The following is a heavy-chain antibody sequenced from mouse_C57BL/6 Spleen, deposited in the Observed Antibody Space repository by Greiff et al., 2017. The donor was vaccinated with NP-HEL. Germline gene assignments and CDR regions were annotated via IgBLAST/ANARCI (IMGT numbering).Heavy chain of an antibody. V-gene: IGHV1-54*01. CDR1: GYTFTNYL. D-gene: IGHD4-1*01. Sequence: QVHVKQSGAELVRPGTSVKVSCKASGYTFTNYLIEWVKQRPGQGLEWIGVINPGSGGTNYNEKFKGKATLTADKSSSTAYMQLSSLTSEDSAVYFCARSPLTGRAMDYWGQGTSVTVSS. CDR2: INPGSGGT. CDR3: ARSPLTGRAMDY. J-gene: IGHJ4*01.